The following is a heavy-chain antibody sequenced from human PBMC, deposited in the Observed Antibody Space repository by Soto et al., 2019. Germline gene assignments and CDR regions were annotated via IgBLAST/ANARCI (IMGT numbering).Heavy chain of an antibody. D-gene: IGHD3-3*01. CDR3: ARAPVGLDTISYFDY. CDR1: GDSVSSVGFH. CDR2: IYNGGST. Sequence: QVQLQESGPGLVKPSETLSLTCTVSGDSVSSVGFHWAWLRQPPGKGLAWIGYIYNGGSTYYRPSLDSRIYMSLDATRNHYSLRLTSVTAADSAVYFCARAPVGLDTISYFDYWGQGKLVTVSS. J-gene: IGHJ4*02. V-gene: IGHV4-30-4*01.